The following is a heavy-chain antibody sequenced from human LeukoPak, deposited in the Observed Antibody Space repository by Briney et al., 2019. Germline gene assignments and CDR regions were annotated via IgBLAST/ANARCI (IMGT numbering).Heavy chain of an antibody. Sequence: GGSLRLSCAASGFTFSDHQMGWVRQAPGKGLEWVGRIRNKANSYTTDYAASVKGRFTISRDDSKNSLYLQMNSLKTEDTAVYYCARDGRVPGTWGWLDPWGQGTLVTVSS. V-gene: IGHV3-72*01. J-gene: IGHJ5*02. CDR1: GFTFSDHQ. CDR2: IRNKANSYTT. CDR3: ARDGRVPGTWGWLDP. D-gene: IGHD1-14*01.